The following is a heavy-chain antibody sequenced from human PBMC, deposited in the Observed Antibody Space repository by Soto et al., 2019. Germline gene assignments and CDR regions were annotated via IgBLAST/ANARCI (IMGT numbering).Heavy chain of an antibody. V-gene: IGHV3-30-3*01. D-gene: IGHD2-15*01. CDR3: ARDWLDCSCGSGYIYLRTPDFLYAF. Sequence: GGSLRLSCAVAGLTFSSYAMRWVRQDPGKGLEWVAVISYDGSNKYYADSVKGRFTISRDNSKNTLYLQMNSLRPEDTAVYYCARDWLDCSCGSGYIYLRTPDFLYAFWGQGTPVTVSS. CDR1: GLTFSSYA. J-gene: IGHJ4*01. CDR2: ISYDGSNK.